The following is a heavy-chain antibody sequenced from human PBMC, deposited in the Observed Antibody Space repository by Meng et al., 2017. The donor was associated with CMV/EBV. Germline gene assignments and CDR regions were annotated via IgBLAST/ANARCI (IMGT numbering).Heavy chain of an antibody. CDR2: IRYDGSNK. CDR3: ASKFWSGFYYYGMDV. Sequence: LSLTCAASGFTFSSYGMHWVRQAPGKGLEWVAFIRYDGSNKYYADSVKGRFTISRDNSKNTLYLQMNSLRAEDTAVYYCASKFWSGFYYYGMDVWGQGTTVTVSS. D-gene: IGHD3-3*01. CDR1: GFTFSSYG. V-gene: IGHV3-30*02. J-gene: IGHJ6*02.